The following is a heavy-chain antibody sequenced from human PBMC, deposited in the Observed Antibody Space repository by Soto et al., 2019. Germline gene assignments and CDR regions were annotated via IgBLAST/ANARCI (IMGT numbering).Heavy chain of an antibody. CDR2: MNPNSGNT. V-gene: IGHV1-8*01. Sequence: GASVKVSCKASGYTFTSYDINWVRQATGQGLEWMGWMNPNSGNTGYAQKFQGRVTMTRNTSISTAYMELSSLRSEDTAVYYCARVGAYCGGDCYSGAGYYYYYMDVWGKGTTVTVSS. J-gene: IGHJ6*03. CDR3: ARVGAYCGGDCYSGAGYYYYYMDV. CDR1: GYTFTSYD. D-gene: IGHD2-21*01.